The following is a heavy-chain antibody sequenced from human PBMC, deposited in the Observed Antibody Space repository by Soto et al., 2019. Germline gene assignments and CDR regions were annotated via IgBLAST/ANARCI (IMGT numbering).Heavy chain of an antibody. Sequence: QVQLVQSGAEVKKPGASVKVSCKASGYTFTSYDINWERQATGQGLEWMGWMNPNSGNTGYAQKFQGRVTMTRNTSIRTAYMELGSLRTEETAVYYCARGVEGSTSSHAFVYMDVWGKGTTVTVSS. J-gene: IGHJ6*03. D-gene: IGHD2-2*01. V-gene: IGHV1-8*01. CDR1: GYTFTSYD. CDR3: ARGVEGSTSSHAFVYMDV. CDR2: MNPNSGNT.